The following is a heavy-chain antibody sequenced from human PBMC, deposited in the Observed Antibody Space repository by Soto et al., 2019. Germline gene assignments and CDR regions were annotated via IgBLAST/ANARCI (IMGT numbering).Heavy chain of an antibody. CDR3: ARGPYASGRHYIPLGY. D-gene: IGHD3-10*01. J-gene: IGHJ4*02. CDR1: GYTFTNYY. Sequence: ASVKVSCKASGYTFTNYYMHWVRQAPGQGLEWMGLINPGDITTNYAQKFQGRVTMTSDTSTTTVYMDLSSLRSEDTAVYYCARGPYASGRHYIPLGYWGQGTRVTVSS. CDR2: INPGDITT. V-gene: IGHV1-46*01.